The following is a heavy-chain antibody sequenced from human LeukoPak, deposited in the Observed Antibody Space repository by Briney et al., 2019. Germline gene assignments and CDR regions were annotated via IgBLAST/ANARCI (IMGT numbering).Heavy chain of an antibody. D-gene: IGHD2-15*01. CDR2: IYTSGST. CDR3: ARDSPPAYCSGGSCYFDY. V-gene: IGHV4-4*07. CDR1: GGSFSGYY. Sequence: PSETLSLTCAVYGGSFSGYYWSWIRQPAGKGLEWIGRIYTSGSTDYNPSLKSRVTISRDTSKNEFSLKLSSVTAADTAVYYCARDSPPAYCSGGSCYFDYWGQGTLVTVSS. J-gene: IGHJ4*02.